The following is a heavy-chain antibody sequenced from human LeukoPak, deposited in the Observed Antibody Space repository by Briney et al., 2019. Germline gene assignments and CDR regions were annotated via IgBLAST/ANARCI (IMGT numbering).Heavy chain of an antibody. V-gene: IGHV3-23*01. CDR1: GFTFSSYA. CDR3: ARRDYYYGVDV. Sequence: GGSLRLSCAASGFTFSSYAMSWVRQAPGKGLEWVSTISGSGASTYYADSVKGRFTISRDNSKNTLYLQMNSLRAEDTAVYYCARRDYYYGVDVWGQGTTVTVSS. J-gene: IGHJ6*02. CDR2: ISGSGAST.